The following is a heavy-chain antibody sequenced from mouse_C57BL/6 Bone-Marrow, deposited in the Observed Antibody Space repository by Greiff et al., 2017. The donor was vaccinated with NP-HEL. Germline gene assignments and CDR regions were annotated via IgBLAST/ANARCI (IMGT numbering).Heavy chain of an antibody. CDR2: INPNNGGN. CDR1: GYTFTDYY. D-gene: IGHD2-4*01. Sequence: EVQLQQSGPELVKPGASVKISCKASGYTFTDYYMNWVKQSHGKSLEWIGDINPNNGGNSYNQKFKGKATLTVDKSSSTAYMELRSLTSEDSAVYYCERATFYDYGGDMDFWGQRTSLTVST. CDR3: ERATFYDYGGDMDF. J-gene: IGHJ4*01. V-gene: IGHV1-26*01.